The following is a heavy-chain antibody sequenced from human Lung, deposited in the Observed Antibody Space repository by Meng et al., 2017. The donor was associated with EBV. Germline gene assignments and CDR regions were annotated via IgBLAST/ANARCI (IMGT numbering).Heavy chain of an antibody. V-gene: IGHV4-30-4*01. J-gene: IGHJ4*02. Sequence: QGKLRESCTGLVKPSQTLSLTCTVSGGSISSGDYYWSWIRQPPGKGLEWIGCIYYSGSTYYNPSLKSRVTISVDTSKNQFSLKLSSVTAADTAVYYCAREWCSGGSCYPDYWGQGTLVTVSS. CDR1: GGSISSGDYY. D-gene: IGHD2-15*01. CDR3: AREWCSGGSCYPDY. CDR2: IYYSGST.